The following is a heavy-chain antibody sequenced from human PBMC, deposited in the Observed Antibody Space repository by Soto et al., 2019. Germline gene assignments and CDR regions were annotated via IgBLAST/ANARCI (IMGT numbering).Heavy chain of an antibody. CDR1: GGSISSYY. V-gene: IGHV4-59*12. CDR2: IYYSGST. J-gene: IGHJ4*02. CDR3: VTSLNFFFWWDGGRRYFFYY. Sequence: PSETRSLTCTVSGGSISSYYWSWIRQRPGKGMEWIGYIYYSGSTNYNPSLKSRVTISVDTSKNQFSLRLSSVTAADTAVYFCVTSLNFFFWWDGGRRYFFYYCGQRSLVTVSS. D-gene: IGHD3-3*01.